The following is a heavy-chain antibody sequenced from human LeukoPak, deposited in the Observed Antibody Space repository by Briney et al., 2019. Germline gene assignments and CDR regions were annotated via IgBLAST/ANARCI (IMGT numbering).Heavy chain of an antibody. CDR3: AREPAAAILAIDY. CDR2: IWYDGSNK. J-gene: IGHJ4*02. CDR1: GFTFSSYG. Sequence: GGSLRLSCAASGFTFSSYGMHWVRQAPGKGLEWVAVIWYDGSNKYYADSVKGRFTISRDNSKNTLYLQMNSLRAEDTAVYYCAREPAAAILAIDYWGQGTLVTVPS. V-gene: IGHV3-33*01. D-gene: IGHD2-2*01.